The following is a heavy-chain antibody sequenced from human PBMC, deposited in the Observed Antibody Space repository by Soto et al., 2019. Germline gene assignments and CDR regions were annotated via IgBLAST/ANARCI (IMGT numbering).Heavy chain of an antibody. CDR3: ARSGHWSIGY. CDR2: IYQGEST. CDR1: GDSISTDGW. J-gene: IGHJ4*02. D-gene: IGHD1-26*01. V-gene: IGHV4-4*02. Sequence: PSETLSLTCAVSGDSISTDGWWTWVRQPPGKGLEWIGEIYQGESTTYNPSLKSRVTISVDKSKNHFFLELTSVTAADTAIYYCARSGHWSIGYWGQGTMVTVSS.